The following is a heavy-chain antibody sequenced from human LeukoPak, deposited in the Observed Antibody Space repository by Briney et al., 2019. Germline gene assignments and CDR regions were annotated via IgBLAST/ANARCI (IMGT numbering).Heavy chain of an antibody. D-gene: IGHD2-2*01. CDR1: GFTFSNYW. Sequence: GSLRLSCAASGFTFSNYWMHWVRQAPGKGLVWVSRINSDGRTITYADSVEGRFTISRDNAKNTLYLQMNSLRAEDTAVYYCARYCSSTSCYRGSFEYWGQGTLVTVSS. J-gene: IGHJ4*02. CDR3: ARYCSSTSCYRGSFEY. V-gene: IGHV3-74*01. CDR2: INSDGRTI.